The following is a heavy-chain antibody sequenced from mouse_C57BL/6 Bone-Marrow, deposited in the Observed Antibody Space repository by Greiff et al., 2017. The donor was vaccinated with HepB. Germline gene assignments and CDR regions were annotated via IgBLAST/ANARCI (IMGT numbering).Heavy chain of an antibody. CDR1: GYTFTSYW. CDR2: IYPSDSET. D-gene: IGHD4-1*01. V-gene: IGHV1-61*01. CDR3: ASVGGLFAY. Sequence: KESCKASGYTFTSYWMDWVKQRPGQGLEWIGNIYPSDSETHYNQKFKDKATLTVDKSSSTAYMQLSSLTSEDSAVYYCASVGGLFAYWGQGTLVTVSA. J-gene: IGHJ3*01.